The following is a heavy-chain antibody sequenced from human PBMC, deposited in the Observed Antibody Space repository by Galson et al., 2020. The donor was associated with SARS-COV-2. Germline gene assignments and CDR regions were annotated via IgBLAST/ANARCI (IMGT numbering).Heavy chain of an antibody. D-gene: IGHD1-26*01. V-gene: IGHV4-39*01. CDR3: ARPVIVGAIHWWIDP. Sequence: SETLSLTCTVSGGSISITRCYWGWIRQPPGKGLEWIGSIYYPRNTYYNQSLKTRVTISVDTSKNQFSLKLSSVTAAVTAIYYCARPVIVGAIHWWIDPWGPGTLVSVSS. CDR1: GGSISITRCY. J-gene: IGHJ5*02. CDR2: IYYPRNT.